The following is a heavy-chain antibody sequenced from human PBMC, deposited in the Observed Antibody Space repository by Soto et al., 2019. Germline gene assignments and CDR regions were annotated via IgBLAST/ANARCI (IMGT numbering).Heavy chain of an antibody. Sequence: QVQLVESGGGVVQPGRSLRLSCAASGFTFSSYAMHWVRQAPGKGLEWVAVISYDGSNKYYADSVKGRFTISRDNSKNTLYLQMNSLRAEDTAVYYCARARDYYGSGRFPSPVNYGGQGTLVTVSS. V-gene: IGHV3-30-3*01. CDR2: ISYDGSNK. J-gene: IGHJ4*02. CDR3: ARARDYYGSGRFPSPVNY. D-gene: IGHD3-10*01. CDR1: GFTFSSYA.